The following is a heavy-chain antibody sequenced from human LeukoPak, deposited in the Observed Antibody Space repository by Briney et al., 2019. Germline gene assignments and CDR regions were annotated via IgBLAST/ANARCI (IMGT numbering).Heavy chain of an antibody. CDR1: GFTFSNYW. Sequence: GGSLRLSCAASGFTFSNYWMHWVRQAPGKGLGWVSLINSEGSSTIYADSVKGRFTISRDNAKNTLYLQMNSLRAEDTAVYYCARGLTIFGVVNDAFDFWGQGTMVTVSS. CDR3: ARGLTIFGVVNDAFDF. CDR2: INSEGSST. V-gene: IGHV3-74*01. D-gene: IGHD3-3*01. J-gene: IGHJ3*01.